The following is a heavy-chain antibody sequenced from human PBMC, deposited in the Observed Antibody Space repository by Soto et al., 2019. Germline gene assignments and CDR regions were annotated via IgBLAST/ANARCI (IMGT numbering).Heavy chain of an antibody. CDR3: ASGDRYSRTGLDY. J-gene: IGHJ4*02. Sequence: PSETLSLTCAVYGGSFSGYYWSWIRQPPGKGLEWIGEINHSGSTNYNPSLKSRVTISVDTSKNQFSLKLSSVTAADTAVYYCASGDRYSRTGLDYWGQGTLVTVSS. CDR2: INHSGST. CDR1: GGSFSGYY. D-gene: IGHD6-13*01. V-gene: IGHV4-34*01.